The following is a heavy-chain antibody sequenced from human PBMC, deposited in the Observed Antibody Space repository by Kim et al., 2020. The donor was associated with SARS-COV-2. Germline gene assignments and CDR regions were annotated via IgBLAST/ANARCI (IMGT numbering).Heavy chain of an antibody. V-gene: IGHV4-34*01. CDR3: AQSTPLWFGELLLPRGYYYYGMDV. CDR2: INHSGST. Sequence: SETLSLTCAVYGGSFSGYYWSWIRQPPGKGLEWIGEINHSGSTNYNPSPKSRVTISVDTSKNQFSLKLSSVTAADTAVYYCAQSTPLWFGELLLPRGYYYYGMDVWGQGTTVTVSS. D-gene: IGHD3-10*01. CDR1: GGSFSGYY. J-gene: IGHJ6*02.